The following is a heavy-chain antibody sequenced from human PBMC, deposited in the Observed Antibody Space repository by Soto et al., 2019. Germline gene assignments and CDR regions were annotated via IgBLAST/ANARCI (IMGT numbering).Heavy chain of an antibody. CDR1: GGSISSGGYY. J-gene: IGHJ4*02. CDR3: AREGGHVDTAMEGEN. Sequence: QVQLQESGPGLVKPSQTLSLTCTVSGGSISSGGYYWSWIRQHPGKGLEWIGYIYYSGSTYYNPSLKRRVTISVDTSKNQFSLKLSSVTAADTAVYYCAREGGHVDTAMEGENWGQGTLVTVSS. CDR2: IYYSGST. V-gene: IGHV4-31*03. D-gene: IGHD5-18*01.